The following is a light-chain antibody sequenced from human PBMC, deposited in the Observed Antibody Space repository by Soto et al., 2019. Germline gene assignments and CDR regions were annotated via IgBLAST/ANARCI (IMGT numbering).Light chain of an antibody. V-gene: IGLV2-14*01. CDR1: SSDVGGYNY. J-gene: IGLJ1*01. CDR2: EVS. Sequence: QSALTQPASVSGSPGQSITISCTGTSSDVGGYNYVSWYQQHPGKAPKLMIYEVSNRPSGVSNRFSGSKSGNTASLTISGLQAEDEADYYCCSYGGTYTYVFGTGTKLTVL. CDR3: CSYGGTYTYV.